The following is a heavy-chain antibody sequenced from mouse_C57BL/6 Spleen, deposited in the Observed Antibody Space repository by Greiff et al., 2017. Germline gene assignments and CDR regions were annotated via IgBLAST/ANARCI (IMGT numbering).Heavy chain of an antibody. J-gene: IGHJ4*01. D-gene: IGHD1-1*01. CDR3: ARGGSSVDYAMGY. Sequence: QVQLQQPGAELVRPGSSVKLSCKASGYTFTSYWMHWVKQRPIQGLEWIGNIDPSDSDTHYNQKFKDKATLTVDKSSSTAYMQLSSLTSEDSAVYDCARGGSSVDYAMGYWGQGTSVTVSS. CDR1: GYTFTSYW. CDR2: IDPSDSDT. V-gene: IGHV1-52*01.